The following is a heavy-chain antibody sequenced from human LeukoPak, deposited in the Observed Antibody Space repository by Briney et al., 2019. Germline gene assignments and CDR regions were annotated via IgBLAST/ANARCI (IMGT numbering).Heavy chain of an antibody. CDR2: IGAYNGNT. CDR1: GYTFTSYG. Sequence: ASVKVSCKASGYTFTSYGISWVRQAPGQGLEWMGWIGAYNGNTNYAQKLQGRVTMTRNTSISTAYMELSSLRSDDTAVYYCARGPPNWGYDYWGPGTLVTVSS. V-gene: IGHV1-18*01. J-gene: IGHJ4*02. CDR3: ARGPPNWGYDY. D-gene: IGHD7-27*01.